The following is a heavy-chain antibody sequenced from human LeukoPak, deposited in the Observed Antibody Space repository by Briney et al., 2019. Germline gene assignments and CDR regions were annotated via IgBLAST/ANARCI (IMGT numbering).Heavy chain of an antibody. CDR2: IRYDGSII. D-gene: IGHD2-15*01. CDR3: ARDGLAAATLHWCFDL. Sequence: PGGSLRLSCAPSGFTFSSYGMHWVRQAPGKGLEWVAFIRYDGSIIYYADSVKGRFTISRDNARNSLYLQMNSLRAEDTAVYYCARDGLAAATLHWCFDLWGRGTLVTVSS. J-gene: IGHJ2*01. CDR1: GFTFSSYG. V-gene: IGHV3-30*02.